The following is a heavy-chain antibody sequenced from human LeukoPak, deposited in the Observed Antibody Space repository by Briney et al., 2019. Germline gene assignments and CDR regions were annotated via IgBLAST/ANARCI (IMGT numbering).Heavy chain of an antibody. V-gene: IGHV3-53*01. D-gene: IGHD3-22*01. Sequence: PGGSLRLSCAASGFTVSSNYMSWVRQAPGKGLEWVSVIYSGGSTFYADSVKGRFTISRDNSKNTLYLQMNSLRAEDTAVYYCAKERMYYYDSSGYSYYFDYWGQGTLVTVSS. J-gene: IGHJ4*02. CDR3: AKERMYYYDSSGYSYYFDY. CDR2: IYSGGST. CDR1: GFTVSSNY.